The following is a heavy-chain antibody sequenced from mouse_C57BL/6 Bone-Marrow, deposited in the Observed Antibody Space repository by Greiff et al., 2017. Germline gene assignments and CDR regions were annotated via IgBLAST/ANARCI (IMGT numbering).Heavy chain of an antibody. CDR3: TNYGNYDAMDY. J-gene: IGHJ4*01. CDR2: ISSGGDYI. V-gene: IGHV5-9-1*02. CDR1: GFTFSSYA. D-gene: IGHD2-1*01. Sequence: EVMLVESGEGLVKPGGSLKLSCAASGFTFSSYAMSWVRQTPEKRLEWVAYISSGGDYIYYADTVKGRFTISRDNARNTLYLQMSSLKSEDTAMYDCTNYGNYDAMDYWGQGTSVTVSS.